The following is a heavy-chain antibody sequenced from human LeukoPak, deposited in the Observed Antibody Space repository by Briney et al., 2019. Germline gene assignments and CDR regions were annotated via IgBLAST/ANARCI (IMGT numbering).Heavy chain of an antibody. CDR1: GFTFDDYA. CDR2: ISWNSGSI. Sequence: GGSLRLSCAASGFTFDDYAMHWVRQAPGKGPEWVSGISWNSGSIGYADSVKGRFTISRDNAKNSLYLQMNSLRAEDTAVYYCAKDLERHIVVVTASAVDYWGQGTLVTVSS. V-gene: IGHV3-9*01. J-gene: IGHJ4*02. D-gene: IGHD2-21*02. CDR3: AKDLERHIVVVTASAVDY.